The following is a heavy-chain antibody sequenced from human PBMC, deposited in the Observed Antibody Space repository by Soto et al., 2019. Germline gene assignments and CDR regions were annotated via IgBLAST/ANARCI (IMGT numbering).Heavy chain of an antibody. CDR1: GGSFSGYY. CDR3: ARGYGRTFDY. Sequence: QVQLQQWGAGLLKPSETLSLTCAVYGGSFSGYYWSWIRQPPGKGLELIAEINHSGSTNYNPSLKRRVTRSLDTSKSQFSLKLSSVPAADTAVYCCARGYGRTFDYWGQGTLFTASS. CDR2: INHSGST. V-gene: IGHV4-34*01. J-gene: IGHJ4*02. D-gene: IGHD3-10*01.